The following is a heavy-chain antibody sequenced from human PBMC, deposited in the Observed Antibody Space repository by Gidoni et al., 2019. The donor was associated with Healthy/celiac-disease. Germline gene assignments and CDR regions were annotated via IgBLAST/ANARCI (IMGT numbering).Heavy chain of an antibody. V-gene: IGHV3-30-3*01. Sequence: QVQLLESGGGVVQPGRSLRLSCAASGSTFSSYAMHWVRQAPGKGLEWVAVISYDGSNKYYADSVKGRFTISRDNSKNTLYLQMNSLRAEDTAVYYCARDLDGVWGQGTLVTVSS. CDR2: ISYDGSNK. J-gene: IGHJ4*02. CDR3: ARDLDGV. CDR1: GSTFSSYA. D-gene: IGHD1-1*01.